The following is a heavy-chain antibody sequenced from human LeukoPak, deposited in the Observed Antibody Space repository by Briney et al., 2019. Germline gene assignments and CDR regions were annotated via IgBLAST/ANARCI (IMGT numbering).Heavy chain of an antibody. V-gene: IGHV1-2*02. CDR2: INPNSGGT. D-gene: IGHD1-26*01. Sequence: ASVKVSCKASGYTFTGYYMHWVRQAPGQGLEWMGWINPNSGGTNYAQKFQGRVTMTRDTSISTAYMELSRLRSDDTAVYYCARALGGWPHFDYWGQGTLVTVSS. CDR1: GYTFTGYY. J-gene: IGHJ4*02. CDR3: ARALGGWPHFDY.